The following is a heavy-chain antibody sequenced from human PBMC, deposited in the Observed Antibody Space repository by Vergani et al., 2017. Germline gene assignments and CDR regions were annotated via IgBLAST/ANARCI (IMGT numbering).Heavy chain of an antibody. CDR1: GFTFSNYG. CDR3: ARDRVGATTYSNLCDY. D-gene: IGHD1-26*01. Sequence: VQLVESGGGLVQPGRSLRLSCAASGFTFSNYGMHWVRQAPGKGLEWVAVISYDGSNKYYADSVKGRFTISRDNAKNSLYLQMNSLRAEDTAVYYCARDRVGATTYSNLCDYWGQGTLVTVSS. J-gene: IGHJ4*02. CDR2: ISYDGSNK. V-gene: IGHV3-30*03.